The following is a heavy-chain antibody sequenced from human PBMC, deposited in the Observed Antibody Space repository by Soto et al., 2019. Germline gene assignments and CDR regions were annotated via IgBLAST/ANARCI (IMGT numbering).Heavy chain of an antibody. D-gene: IGHD6-19*01. CDR2: FDPEDGET. V-gene: IGHV1-24*01. CDR3: ATFVTYAVAAPAWTPAEYFQH. J-gene: IGHJ1*01. CDR1: GYTRTYWS. Sequence: ASVRVAYRGAGYTRTYWSMHYVRQAPGKGLEWMGGFDPEDGETIYAQKFQGRVTMTEDTSTDTAYMELSSLRSEDTAVYYCATFVTYAVAAPAWTPAEYFQHWGQGTLVTVSS.